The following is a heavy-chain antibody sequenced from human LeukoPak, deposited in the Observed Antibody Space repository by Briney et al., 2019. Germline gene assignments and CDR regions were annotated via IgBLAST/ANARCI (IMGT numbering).Heavy chain of an antibody. J-gene: IGHJ4*02. CDR2: ISGSGGNT. CDR1: GFTVSSNY. Sequence: GGSLRLSCAASGFTVSSNYMSWVRQAPGKGLEWVSTISGSGGNTYYADFVKGRFTISRDNSKNTLYLQMDSLRAEDTAVYYCARNYYDNVWGSSPYWGQGTLVTVSS. CDR3: ARNYYDNVWGSSPY. V-gene: IGHV3-23*01. D-gene: IGHD3-16*01.